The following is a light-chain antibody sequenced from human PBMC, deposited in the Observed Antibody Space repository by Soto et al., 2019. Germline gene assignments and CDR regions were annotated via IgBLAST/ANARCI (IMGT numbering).Light chain of an antibody. V-gene: IGKV3-20*01. J-gene: IGKJ2*01. CDR2: GTS. CDR3: QQYTSSPPMST. Sequence: IVLTQSPGTLSLSPGERATLSGRASQSISNTYLAWYHQKPGQAPRLLIYGTSNRATGIPDRFGGSGSGTDFTLTISRLEPEDFALYYCQQYTSSPPMSTFGQGTRLEI. CDR1: QSISNTY.